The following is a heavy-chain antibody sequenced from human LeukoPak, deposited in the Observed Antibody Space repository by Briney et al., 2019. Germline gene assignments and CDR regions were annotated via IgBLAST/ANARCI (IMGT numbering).Heavy chain of an antibody. CDR3: ARGGRDDYRRRNDAFDI. V-gene: IGHV1-2*02. J-gene: IGHJ3*02. Sequence: ASVKVSCKASGYTFPGYYMHWVQQAPGQGLEWMGWINPYSGGTNCAQKFQGRVTMTRDTSISTAYMELSRLTSDDTAVYYCARGGRDDYRRRNDAFDIWGQGTMVTVSS. CDR1: GYTFPGYY. D-gene: IGHD4-11*01. CDR2: INPYSGGT.